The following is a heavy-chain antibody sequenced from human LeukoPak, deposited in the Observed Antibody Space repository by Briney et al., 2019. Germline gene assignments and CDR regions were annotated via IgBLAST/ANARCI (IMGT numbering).Heavy chain of an antibody. Sequence: PGGSLRVSCAASGFTFSSYGMHWVRQAPGKGLEWVAVIWYDGSNKNYADSVKGRFTISRDNSKNTLYLQMNSLRAEDTAVYYCARNGQYKGLWSGGYFDYWGQGTLVTVSS. CDR3: ARNGQYKGLWSGGYFDY. V-gene: IGHV3-33*01. CDR1: GFTFSSYG. CDR2: IWYDGSNK. D-gene: IGHD3-3*01. J-gene: IGHJ4*02.